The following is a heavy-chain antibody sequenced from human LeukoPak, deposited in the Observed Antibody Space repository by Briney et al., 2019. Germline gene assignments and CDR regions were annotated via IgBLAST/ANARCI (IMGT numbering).Heavy chain of an antibody. CDR2: IWYDGSNK. D-gene: IGHD3-22*01. J-gene: IGHJ5*02. Sequence: GGSLRLSCAASGFTFSSYGMHWVRQAPGKGLEWVAVIWYDGSNKYYADSVKGRFTISRDNSKNTLYLQMNSLRAEDTAVYYCAREDSSGYYYVSNRFDPWGQGTLVTVSS. CDR1: GFTFSSYG. V-gene: IGHV3-33*01. CDR3: AREDSSGYYYVSNRFDP.